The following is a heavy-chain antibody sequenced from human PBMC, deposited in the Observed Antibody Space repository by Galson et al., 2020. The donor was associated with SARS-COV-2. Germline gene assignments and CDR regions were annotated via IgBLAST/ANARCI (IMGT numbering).Heavy chain of an antibody. CDR2: INHSGGT. CDR3: ARGVALYRLISGSGNYYNP. J-gene: IGHJ5*02. V-gene: IGHV4-34*01. CDR1: GGSFSGYH. Sequence: SETLSLTCSVYGGSFSGYHWSWIRQSPGKGLEWIGDINHSGGTNYNPSLKSRVTMSLDTSKNHFSLKLSFVTAADSAVYYRARGVALYRLISGSGNYYNPWGQGTLVTVSS. D-gene: IGHD3-10*01.